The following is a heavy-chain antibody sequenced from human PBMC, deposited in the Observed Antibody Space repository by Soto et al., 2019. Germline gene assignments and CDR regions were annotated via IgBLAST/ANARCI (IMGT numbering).Heavy chain of an antibody. D-gene: IGHD3-16*01. J-gene: IGHJ6*02. CDR1: GGSISSGRNF. Sequence: QVQLQESGPGLVKPSQTLSLTCTVSGGSISSGRNFWSWIRHHPGKGLEWIGYIYSSGSTSYNPSLRGRSIISLGTSQNKFSLGLSSGTAADTAVYFCARGGEFVMGLYFGMDVWGQGTTVIVSS. V-gene: IGHV4-31*03. CDR3: ARGGEFVMGLYFGMDV. CDR2: IYSSGST.